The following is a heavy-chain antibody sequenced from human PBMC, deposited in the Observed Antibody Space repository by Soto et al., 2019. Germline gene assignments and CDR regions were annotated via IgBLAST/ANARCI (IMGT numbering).Heavy chain of an antibody. V-gene: IGHV1-18*04. D-gene: IGHD6-6*01. Sequence: VASVKVSCKASGYTFTSYGISWVRQAPGQGLEWMGWISGYNGNTNYAQKLQGRVTMTTDTSTSTAYMELRSLRSDDTAVYYCASGGIAARREYYYYGMDVWGQGTTVTVSS. CDR2: ISGYNGNT. J-gene: IGHJ6*02. CDR1: GYTFTSYG. CDR3: ASGGIAARREYYYYGMDV.